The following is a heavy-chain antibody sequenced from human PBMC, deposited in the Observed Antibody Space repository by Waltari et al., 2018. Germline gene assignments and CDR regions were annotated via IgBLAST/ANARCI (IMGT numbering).Heavy chain of an antibody. Sequence: EVQLVESGGGLVKPGDSLRLSCVASGFTFANAWINWVRQVPGKGLEWVGRLKSKAEGGTTDYAAPVKGRFAISRDDSKDTAYLQMNSLKTEDTAMYFCTTEGGRTWPMYWGQGTLVTVSS. D-gene: IGHD2-2*01. CDR2: LKSKAEGGTT. J-gene: IGHJ4*02. CDR1: GFTFANAW. V-gene: IGHV3-15*01. CDR3: TTEGGRTWPMY.